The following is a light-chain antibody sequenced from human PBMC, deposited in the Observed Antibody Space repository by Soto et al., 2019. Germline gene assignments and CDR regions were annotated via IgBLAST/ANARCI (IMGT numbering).Light chain of an antibody. V-gene: IGKV1-27*01. Sequence: DIQMTQSPSSLSASVGDRVTITCRASPGISSYLAWYQQKLGKVPKLLIYAASTLQSGVPSRFSGSGSGTDFTLTISSLQPEDVATYYCQKYNSAPRTFGQGTKVEIK. CDR2: AAS. CDR1: PGISSY. CDR3: QKYNSAPRT. J-gene: IGKJ1*01.